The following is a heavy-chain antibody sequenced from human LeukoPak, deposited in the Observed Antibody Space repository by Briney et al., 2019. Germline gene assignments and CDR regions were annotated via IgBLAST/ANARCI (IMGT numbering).Heavy chain of an antibody. CDR1: GFTVSSNY. D-gene: IGHD3-10*01. J-gene: IGHJ6*03. CDR3: ARDRVMVRGVTQSYYYYYMDV. CDR2: IYSGGST. V-gene: IGHV3-53*01. Sequence: PGRSLRLSCAASGFTVSSNYMSWVRQAPGKGLEWVSVIYSGGSTYYADSVKGRFTISRDNSKNTLYLQMNSLRAEDTAVYYCARDRVMVRGVTQSYYYYYMDVWGKGTTVTVSS.